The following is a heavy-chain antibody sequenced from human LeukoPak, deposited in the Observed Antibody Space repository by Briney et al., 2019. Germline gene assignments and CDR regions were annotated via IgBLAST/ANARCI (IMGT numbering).Heavy chain of an antibody. Sequence: GASVKVSCKASGYTFTSYGISWVRQAPGQGLEWIRWISAYNGNTNYAQKLQRRVTMTTDTSTSTAYMELRSLRSEDTAVYYCARDSYYYDSSGYYYAQFDYWGQGNLVTVSS. J-gene: IGHJ4*02. D-gene: IGHD3-22*01. CDR2: ISAYNGNT. CDR1: GYTFTSYG. V-gene: IGHV1-18*01. CDR3: ARDSYYYDSSGYYYAQFDY.